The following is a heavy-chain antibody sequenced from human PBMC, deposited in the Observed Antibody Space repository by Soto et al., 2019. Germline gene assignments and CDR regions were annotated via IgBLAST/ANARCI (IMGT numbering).Heavy chain of an antibody. Sequence: WETLSLTCAVYGGSLRGYHWSWIRQPQGKGLEWIGEINNSGNTIYNPSLNSLVTISVDTSKNQFSLMLISVTAADTSVYYCARCLRYCSSTSCYYYYYYVMDVWGQGTTLTVSS. V-gene: IGHV4-34*01. CDR3: ARCLRYCSSTSCYYYYYYVMDV. J-gene: IGHJ6*02. CDR2: INNSGNT. CDR1: GGSLRGYH. D-gene: IGHD2-2*01.